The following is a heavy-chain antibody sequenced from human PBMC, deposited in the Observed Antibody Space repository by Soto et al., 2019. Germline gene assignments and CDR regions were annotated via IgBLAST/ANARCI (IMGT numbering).Heavy chain of an antibody. V-gene: IGHV1-69*08. Sequence: QVQLVQSGAEVKKPGSSVKVSCKASGGTFSDYIISWVRQAPGQGLEWMGRIILTLDIANYAQKFQGRVTITADKSTSTAYMELSSLRSEDTALYYCARDRGDYGDYGWFDPWGQGTLVTVSS. J-gene: IGHJ5*02. CDR2: IILTLDIA. CDR3: ARDRGDYGDYGWFDP. CDR1: GGTFSDYI. D-gene: IGHD4-17*01.